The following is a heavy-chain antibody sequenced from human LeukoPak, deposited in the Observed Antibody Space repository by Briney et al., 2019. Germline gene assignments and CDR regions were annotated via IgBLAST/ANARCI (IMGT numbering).Heavy chain of an antibody. Sequence: GGSLRLSCAASGFTFSSYGMHWVRQAPGKGLEWVAVISYDGSNKYYADSVKGRFTISRDDSKNTLYLQMNSLRAEDTAVYYCARAPRYYDILTGYSSYYYYMDVWGKGTTVTVSS. V-gene: IGHV3-30*03. CDR1: GFTFSSYG. CDR2: ISYDGSNK. D-gene: IGHD3-9*01. J-gene: IGHJ6*03. CDR3: ARAPRYYDILTGYSSYYYYMDV.